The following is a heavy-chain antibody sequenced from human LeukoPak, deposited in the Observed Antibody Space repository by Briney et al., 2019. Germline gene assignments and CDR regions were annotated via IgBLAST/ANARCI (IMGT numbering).Heavy chain of an antibody. J-gene: IGHJ4*02. CDR1: GFTFSSYV. CDR3: ARGLELRMVTVFGY. Sequence: GGSLRLSCAASGFTFSSYVMSWVRQAPGKGLEWVSAISGSGGSTYYADSVKGRFTISRDNAKNSLYLQMNSLRAEDTAVYYCARGLELRMVTVFGYWGQGTLVTVSS. CDR2: ISGSGGST. V-gene: IGHV3-23*01. D-gene: IGHD5-18*01.